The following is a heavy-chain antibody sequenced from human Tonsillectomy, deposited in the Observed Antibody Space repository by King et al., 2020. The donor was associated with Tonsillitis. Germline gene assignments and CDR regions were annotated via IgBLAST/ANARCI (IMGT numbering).Heavy chain of an antibody. CDR1: GFTFTSSA. CDR3: AAWAYYDSSGYSGNDY. V-gene: IGHV1-58*02. D-gene: IGHD3-22*01. J-gene: IGHJ4*02. Sequence: QLVQSGPEVKKPGTSVKVSCKASGFTFTSSAMQWVRQARGQRLEWIGWIVVGSGNTNYAQKFQERVTITRDMSTSTAYMELSSLRSEDTAVYYCAAWAYYDSSGYSGNDYWGQGTLVTVSS. CDR2: IVVGSGNT.